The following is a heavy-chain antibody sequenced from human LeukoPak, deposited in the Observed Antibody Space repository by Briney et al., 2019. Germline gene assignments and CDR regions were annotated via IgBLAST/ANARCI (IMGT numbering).Heavy chain of an antibody. CDR3: ASTYYYNSATPNWFDT. CDR1: GVSITTIDYF. V-gene: IGHV4-39*01. D-gene: IGHD3-10*01. Sequence: AGTLSLTCSVSGVSITTIDYFWTLIRQPPGKGLEWIGSFSESGNTYSNPSLKTRVTLLRDTSKNQFSLMLNSVTAADTAVYFCASTYYYNSATPNWFDTWGQGVVVTVSS. J-gene: IGHJ5*02. CDR2: FSESGNT.